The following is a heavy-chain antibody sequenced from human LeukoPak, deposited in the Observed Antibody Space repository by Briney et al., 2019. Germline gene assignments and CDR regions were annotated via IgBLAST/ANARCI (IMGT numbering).Heavy chain of an antibody. CDR2: ISWNSGSI. CDR3: AKEGGYYGSGSPFDY. V-gene: IGHV3-9*01. D-gene: IGHD3-10*01. Sequence: GGSLRLSCAASGFTFDDYAMHWVRQAPGKGLEWVSGISWNSGSIGYADSVKGRFTISRDNAKNSLYLQMNSLRAEDTALYYCAKEGGYYGSGSPFDYWGQGTLVTVSS. J-gene: IGHJ4*02. CDR1: GFTFDDYA.